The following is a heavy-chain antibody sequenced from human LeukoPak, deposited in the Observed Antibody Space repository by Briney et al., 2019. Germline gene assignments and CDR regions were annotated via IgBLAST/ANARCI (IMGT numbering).Heavy chain of an antibody. CDR2: IYYSGST. Sequence: SETLSLTCTVSGGSISSYYWSWIRQPPGKGLEWIGYIYYSGSTNYNPSLKSRVTMSVDTSKNQFSLKLSSVTAADTAVYCCASSGYSYGYRSYYYYMDVWGKGTTVTISS. CDR3: ASSGYSYGYRSYYYYMDV. V-gene: IGHV4-59*12. J-gene: IGHJ6*03. CDR1: GGSISSYY. D-gene: IGHD5-18*01.